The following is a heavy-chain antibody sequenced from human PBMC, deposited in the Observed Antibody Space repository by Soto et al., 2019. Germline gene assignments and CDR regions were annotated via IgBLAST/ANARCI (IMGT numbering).Heavy chain of an antibody. V-gene: IGHV3-15*07. CDR1: GFTFSNAW. CDR3: ASWRPLHY. D-gene: IGHD3-10*01. Sequence: GGSLRLSCAASGFTFSNAWMNWVRQAPGKGLEWVGRIKSKTDGGRTDYAAPVKGRFTISRDNSKNTLYLQMNSLRAEDTAVYYCASWRPLHYWGQGTLVTVSS. CDR2: IKSKTDGGRT. J-gene: IGHJ4*02.